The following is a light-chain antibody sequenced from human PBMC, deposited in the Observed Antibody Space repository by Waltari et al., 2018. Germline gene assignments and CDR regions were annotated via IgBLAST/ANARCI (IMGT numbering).Light chain of an antibody. Sequence: QSALTQPASVSGSPGQSITISCTGTSSDVGGYNYFSWYQQHPGKTPKLMIYDVNNRPSGVSNRFSGSKSGNTASLTISGLQAEDEADYYCSSYTSSSTRVFGTGTKVTVL. CDR2: DVN. J-gene: IGLJ1*01. CDR1: SSDVGGYNY. V-gene: IGLV2-14*03. CDR3: SSYTSSSTRV.